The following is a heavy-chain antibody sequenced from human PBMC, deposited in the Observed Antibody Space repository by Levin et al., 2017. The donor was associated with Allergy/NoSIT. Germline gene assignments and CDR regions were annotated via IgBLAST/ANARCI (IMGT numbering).Heavy chain of an antibody. J-gene: IGHJ5*02. D-gene: IGHD3-10*01. CDR1: GGSISSGGYS. CDR2: IYHSGST. Sequence: SETLSLTCAVSGGSISSGGYSWSWIRQPPGTGLEWIGYIYHSGSTYYNPSLKSRVTISVDRSKNQFSLKLSSVTAADTAVYYCARGPPLLWFGELFTFDPWGQGTLVTVSS. CDR3: ARGPPLLWFGELFTFDP. V-gene: IGHV4-30-2*01.